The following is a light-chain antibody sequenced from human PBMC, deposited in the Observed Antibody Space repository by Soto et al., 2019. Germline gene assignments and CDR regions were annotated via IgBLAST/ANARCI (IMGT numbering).Light chain of an antibody. CDR3: QQGYSPSDI. Sequence: DIQMTQSPSSLSASVGDRVTIACRASQSISNYLNWYQQKPGKAPKLLIYAASTLRSGVPSRFSGSGSGTDFTLTISSVQVEDFATYYCQQGYSPSDIFGQGTKLEI. CDR1: QSISNY. CDR2: AAS. V-gene: IGKV1-39*01. J-gene: IGKJ2*01.